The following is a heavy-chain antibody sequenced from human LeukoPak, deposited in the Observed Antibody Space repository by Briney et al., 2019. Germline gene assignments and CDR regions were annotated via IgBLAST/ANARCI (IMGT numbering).Heavy chain of an antibody. CDR2: IKHDGSVK. D-gene: IGHD6-13*01. Sequence: GGSLRLSCAASGFXFSSYWISWVRQAPGKGQEWVANIKHDGSVKYYVDSVKGRFTISRDNAKNSLYLQMNSLRAEDTAVYFCARDDSYSSDYWGQGTLVTVSS. CDR1: GFXFSSYW. CDR3: ARDDSYSSDY. V-gene: IGHV3-7*05. J-gene: IGHJ4*02.